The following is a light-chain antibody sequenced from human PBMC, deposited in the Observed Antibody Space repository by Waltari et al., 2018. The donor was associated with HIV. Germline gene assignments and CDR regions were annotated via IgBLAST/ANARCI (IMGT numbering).Light chain of an antibody. Sequence: QSALTQPASVSGSPGQSIPISCTGTSSDVGCYKSVSWYQHLPGKAPKLMIYEVTNRPSGVSDRFSGSKSGNTASLTISGLQAEDEADYYCSSYTTDSTLVFGAGTKLTVL. CDR1: SSDVGCYKS. CDR2: EVT. V-gene: IGLV2-14*01. J-gene: IGLJ3*02. CDR3: SSYTTDSTLV.